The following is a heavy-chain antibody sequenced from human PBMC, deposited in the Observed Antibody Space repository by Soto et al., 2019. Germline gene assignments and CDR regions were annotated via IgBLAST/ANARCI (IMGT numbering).Heavy chain of an antibody. CDR2: MNPNSGNT. V-gene: IGHV1-8*01. D-gene: IGHD3-9*01. CDR3: ARERTTISMDV. J-gene: IGHJ6*02. Sequence: ASVKVSCKASGYTFTSYDINWVRQATGQGLEWMGWMNPNSGNTGYAQKFQGSVAMTRNTSISTAYMELSSLRSEDTAVYYCARERTTISMDVWGQGTTVTVSS. CDR1: GYTFTSYD.